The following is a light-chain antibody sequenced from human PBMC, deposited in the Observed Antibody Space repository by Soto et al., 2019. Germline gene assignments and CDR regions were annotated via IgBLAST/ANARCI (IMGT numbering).Light chain of an antibody. CDR1: HSVTRN. Sequence: EIVMTQSPATLSVSPGERATLSCRASHSVTRNLAWYQQKPGRAPRLLIYGASTRAAGIPARFSASGSGTEIPLTFTRPQSEDCVVYYCQHYSNWPPVTFGPGTKGEIK. CDR2: GAS. CDR3: QHYSNWPPVT. J-gene: IGKJ3*01. V-gene: IGKV3D-15*01.